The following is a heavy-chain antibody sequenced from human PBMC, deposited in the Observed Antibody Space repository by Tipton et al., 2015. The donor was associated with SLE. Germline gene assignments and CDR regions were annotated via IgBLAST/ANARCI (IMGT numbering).Heavy chain of an antibody. Sequence: TLSLTCAVSGGSFSGYAWGWIRQPPGKGLEWIGNIYRTGTPFYNPSLKSRLTISVDPSRNQFSLKRNSVTAADTALYYCAGSSPGYTSGGGSLDSWGPGTLVTVSS. CDR2: IYRTGTP. J-gene: IGHJ4*02. CDR1: GGSFSGYA. CDR3: AGSSPGYTSGGGSLDS. V-gene: IGHV4-34*01. D-gene: IGHD6-19*01.